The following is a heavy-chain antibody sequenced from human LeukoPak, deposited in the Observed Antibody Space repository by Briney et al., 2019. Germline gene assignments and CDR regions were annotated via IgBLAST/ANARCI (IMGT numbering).Heavy chain of an antibody. Sequence: SETLSLTCTVSGGSISSYYWSWIRQPPGKGLEWIGYIYYSGGSTNYNPSLKSRVTISVYTSKSQFSLKLSSVTAADTAVYYCARLTSSSSGSSFDFWGQGTLVTVSS. CDR2: IYYSGGST. D-gene: IGHD6-13*01. CDR1: GGSISSYY. CDR3: ARLTSSSSGSSFDF. J-gene: IGHJ4*02. V-gene: IGHV4-59*08.